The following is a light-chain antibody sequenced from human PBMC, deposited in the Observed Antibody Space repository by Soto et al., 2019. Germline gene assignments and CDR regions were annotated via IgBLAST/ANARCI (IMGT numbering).Light chain of an antibody. CDR3: QQGYSTPWT. Sequence: DIQMTQSPSSLSASVGDRVTITCRASQSIRYYLNWYQQKQGRAPRPLIYSTSTLASGVPSKFSGSASGTDFTLTISSLQPEDFATYYCQQGYSTPWTFGQGTKVDIK. CDR1: QSIRYY. J-gene: IGKJ1*01. CDR2: STS. V-gene: IGKV1-39*01.